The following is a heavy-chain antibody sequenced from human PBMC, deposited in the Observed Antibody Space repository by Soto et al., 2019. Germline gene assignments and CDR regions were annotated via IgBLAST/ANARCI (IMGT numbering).Heavy chain of an antibody. Sequence: QVQLVQSGAEVKKPGASVKVSCKASGYTFTGYYMHWVRQAPGQGLEWMGWINPNSGGTNYAQKFQGWVTMTRDTSISTAYMELSRLRSDDTAVYYCARGPFLGAAAMVAFDIWGQGTMVTVSS. CDR2: INPNSGGT. CDR1: GYTFTGYY. CDR3: ARGPFLGAAAMVAFDI. J-gene: IGHJ3*02. D-gene: IGHD2-2*01. V-gene: IGHV1-2*04.